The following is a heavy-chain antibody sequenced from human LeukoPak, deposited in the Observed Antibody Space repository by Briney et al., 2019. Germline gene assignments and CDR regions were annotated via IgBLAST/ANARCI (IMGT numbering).Heavy chain of an antibody. D-gene: IGHD4-17*01. CDR1: GFTFSRFG. V-gene: IGHV3-33*06. Sequence: GRSLRLSCAASGFTFSRFGMHWVRQAPGKGLEWVAVIWYDGSNKYYADSVKGRFTISRDSSKNTLYLQMNSLRLEDTAVFYCAKAGRPTTVTTHFNYWGQGILVTVSS. CDR2: IWYDGSNK. J-gene: IGHJ4*02. CDR3: AKAGRPTTVTTHFNY.